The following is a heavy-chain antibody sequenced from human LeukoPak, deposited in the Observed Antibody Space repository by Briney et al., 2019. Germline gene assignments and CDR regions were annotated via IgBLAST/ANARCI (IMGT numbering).Heavy chain of an antibody. CDR2: ISSSSSYI. D-gene: IGHD2-21*02. CDR3: ARESPYCGGDCPFDI. J-gene: IGHJ3*02. CDR1: GFTFSSYA. V-gene: IGHV3-21*01. Sequence: GGSLRLSCAASGFTFSSYAMNWVRQAPGKGLEWVSSISSSSSYIYYADSVKGRFTISRDNAKNSLYLQMNSLRAEDTAVYYCARESPYCGGDCPFDIWGQGTMVTVSS.